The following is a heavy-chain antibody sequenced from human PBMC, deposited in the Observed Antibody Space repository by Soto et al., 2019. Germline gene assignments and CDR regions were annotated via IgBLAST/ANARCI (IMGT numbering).Heavy chain of an antibody. CDR3: ARDRHLRFLECLLFY. Sequence: GGSLRLSCAASGFTLSNYAMHWVRQAPGKGLEWVALISYDGSTEYYADSVKGRSTISRDNSKNTLYLQMNSLRPEDTAVYYCARDRHLRFLECLLFYWGQGTLVTVSS. CDR2: ISYDGSTE. D-gene: IGHD3-3*01. CDR1: GFTLSNYA. J-gene: IGHJ4*02. V-gene: IGHV3-30-3*01.